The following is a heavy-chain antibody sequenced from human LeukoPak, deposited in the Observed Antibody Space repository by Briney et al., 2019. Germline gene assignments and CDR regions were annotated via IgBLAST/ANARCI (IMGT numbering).Heavy chain of an antibody. CDR1: GYTFTGYY. CDR3: ARGHSSGYEGFDY. Sequence: ASVKVSCKASGYTFTGYYMHWVRQAPGQGLEWMGWINPNSGGTNYAQKFQGRVTMTRDTSISTAYMELSRLRSDDTAVYYCARGHSSGYEGFDYWGQGTLVTVSS. J-gene: IGHJ4*02. CDR2: INPNSGGT. V-gene: IGHV1-2*02. D-gene: IGHD3-22*01.